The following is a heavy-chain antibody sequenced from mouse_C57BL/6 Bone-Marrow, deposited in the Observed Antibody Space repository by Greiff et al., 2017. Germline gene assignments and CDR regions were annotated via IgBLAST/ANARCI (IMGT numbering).Heavy chain of an antibody. CDR1: GYTFTSYG. V-gene: IGHV1-81*01. CDR3: ARPCYSGCSYDYFDY. D-gene: IGHD1-1*01. Sequence: VQLQQSGAELARPGASVKLSCKASGYTFTSYGISWVKQRTGQGLEWIGEIYPRSGNTYYNEKFKGKATLTADKSSSTAYMELRSLTSEDSAVYSCARPCYSGCSYDYFDYWGQGTTLTVSS. CDR2: IYPRSGNT. J-gene: IGHJ2*01.